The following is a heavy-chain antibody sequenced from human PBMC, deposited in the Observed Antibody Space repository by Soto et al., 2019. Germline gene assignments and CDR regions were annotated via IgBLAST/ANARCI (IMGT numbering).Heavy chain of an antibody. CDR3: SGFSGGDLNHYGMDV. J-gene: IGHJ6*02. V-gene: IGHV3-49*03. D-gene: IGHD5-12*01. Sequence: GGSLGLSCTGSGFTFGDYAMSWFRQAPGKGLEWVGLMRSKSYSGTIEYAASVKGRFTISRDDSNSIAYLQMSSLKIEDTAVYYCSGFSGGDLNHYGMDVWGQGTTVTVSS. CDR1: GFTFGDYA. CDR2: MRSKSYSGTI.